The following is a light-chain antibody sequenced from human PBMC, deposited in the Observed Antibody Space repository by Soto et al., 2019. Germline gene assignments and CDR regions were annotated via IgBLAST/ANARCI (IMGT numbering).Light chain of an antibody. CDR1: QSVGSN. J-gene: IGKJ2*02. Sequence: EIVMTQSPATLSVSPGERVTLSCRARQSVGSNLAWYQQTPGQAPRVVIYDASTRATVIPARFSGSGSGTEFTLTISSLQSEDFAVYYCQQRGKWPSTFGPGTKVEMK. CDR3: QQRGKWPST. CDR2: DAS. V-gene: IGKV3-15*01.